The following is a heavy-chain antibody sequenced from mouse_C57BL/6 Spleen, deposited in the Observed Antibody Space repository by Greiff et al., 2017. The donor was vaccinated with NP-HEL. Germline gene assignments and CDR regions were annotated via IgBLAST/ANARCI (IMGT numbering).Heavy chain of an antibody. CDR1: GFTFSSYA. V-gene: IGHV5-4*01. CDR2: ISDGGSYT. Sequence: EVQRVESGGGLVKPGGSLKLSCAASGFTFSSYAMSWVRQTPEKRLEWVSTISDGGSYTYYPDNVKGRFTISRDNAKNNLYLQMSHLKSEDTAMYYCARVDEGGFAYWGQGTLVTVSA. J-gene: IGHJ3*01. CDR3: ARVDEGGFAY.